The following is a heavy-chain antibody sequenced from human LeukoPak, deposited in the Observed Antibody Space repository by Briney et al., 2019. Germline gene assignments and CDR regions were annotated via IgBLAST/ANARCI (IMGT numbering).Heavy chain of an antibody. J-gene: IGHJ4*02. D-gene: IGHD3-16*02. CDR1: GGSISSSNW. CDR3: ARVTDYDYVWGSYRYTRFDY. Sequence: SETLSLTCAVSGGSISSSNWWSWVRQPPGKGLEWIGEIYHSGSTNYNPSLKSRVTISVDKSKNQFSLKLSPVTAADTAVYYCARVTDYDYVWGSYRYTRFDYWGQGTLVTVSS. V-gene: IGHV4-4*02. CDR2: IYHSGST.